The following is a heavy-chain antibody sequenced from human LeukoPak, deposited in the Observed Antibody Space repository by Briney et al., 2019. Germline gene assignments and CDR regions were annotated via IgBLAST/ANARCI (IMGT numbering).Heavy chain of an antibody. J-gene: IGHJ5*02. V-gene: IGHV4-4*08. CDR1: GGSISTYY. CDR3: ARSPHNSAWYEKWFDP. Sequence: SETLSLTCTVSGGSISTYYWSWIRQSPGKGLEWFADISASGGTNYNPSLESRVTVSIDSSKNQFSLKLSSVTAADTAVFYCARSPHNSAWYEKWFDPWGQGTLVTVSS. CDR2: ISASGGT. D-gene: IGHD6-19*01.